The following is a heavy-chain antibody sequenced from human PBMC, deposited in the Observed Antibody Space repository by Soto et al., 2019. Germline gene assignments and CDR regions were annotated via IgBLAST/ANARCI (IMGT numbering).Heavy chain of an antibody. D-gene: IGHD3-3*01. CDR2: IYNSGIT. V-gene: IGHV4-30-4*01. CDR3: ARGVTVFGLVSRFWFDP. CDR1: GVSISSGDYS. Sequence: PSETRSLTCTVSGVSISSGDYSWSWVRQSPGKGLEWIGHIYNSGITYYNPSLKSRVVISIDTSRNQFSLRLNSLTAADRAVYFCARGVTVFGLVSRFWFDPWGQGTVVTVS. J-gene: IGHJ5*02.